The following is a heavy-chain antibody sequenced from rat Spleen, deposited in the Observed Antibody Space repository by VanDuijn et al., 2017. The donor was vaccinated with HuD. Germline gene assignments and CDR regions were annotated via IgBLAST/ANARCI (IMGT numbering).Heavy chain of an antibody. V-gene: IGHV5-58*01. CDR2: ISNDGGTT. CDR3: ARHFDYYSGGLDY. Sequence: EVQLVESGGGLVQPGRSLKLSCVASGFTFSRYWMYWVRQAPGKGLEWVSSISNDGGTTYYPDSVMGRFTISRDNAENTVYLQMNSLRSEDTATYYCARHFDYYSGGLDYWGQGVMVTVSS. J-gene: IGHJ2*01. D-gene: IGHD1-1*01. CDR1: GFTFSRYW.